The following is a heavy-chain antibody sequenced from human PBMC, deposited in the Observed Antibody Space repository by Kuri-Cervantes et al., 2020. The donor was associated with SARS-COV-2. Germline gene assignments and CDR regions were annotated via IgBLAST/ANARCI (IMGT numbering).Heavy chain of an antibody. Sequence: SETLSLTCYVSGFSYHWGWIRQSPGKGLEWIGSISHSGSTYYSPSLKSRVTISADTSNNQFSLTIRSVAAADTALYYCASYSTSIIYRPTGNSYNTYFDNWGQGTLVTVSS. CDR1: GFSYH. CDR2: ISHSGST. D-gene: IGHD2-21*01. V-gene: IGHV4-38-2*01. J-gene: IGHJ4*02. CDR3: ASYSTSIIYRPTGNSYNTYFDN.